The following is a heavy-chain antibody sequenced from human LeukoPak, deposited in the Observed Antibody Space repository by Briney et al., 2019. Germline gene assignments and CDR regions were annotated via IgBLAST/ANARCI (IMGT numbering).Heavy chain of an antibody. Sequence: GGSLRLSCAASGFTFSDYYMSWIRQAPGKGLEWVSYISSSSSDTSYADSMNGRFTISRDNAKNSLYLQMNSLRADDTAVYFCARDRGVRRNAATDYWGQGTLVTVSS. CDR1: GFTFSDYY. CDR3: ARDRGVRRNAATDY. V-gene: IGHV3-11*05. D-gene: IGHD3-10*01. CDR2: ISSSSSDT. J-gene: IGHJ4*02.